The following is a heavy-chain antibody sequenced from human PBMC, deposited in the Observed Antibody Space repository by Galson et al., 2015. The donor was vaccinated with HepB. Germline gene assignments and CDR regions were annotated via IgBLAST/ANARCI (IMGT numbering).Heavy chain of an antibody. V-gene: IGHV3-21*01. CDR3: ARDPPLGTPFDY. J-gene: IGHJ4*02. D-gene: IGHD7-27*01. Sequence: SLSLSCAASGFNFNNYNMNWVRQAPGKGLEWVSSISGTSSYIYYADSVKGRFTISRDNAKNSLYLQMNSLRAEDTAVYYCARDPPLGTPFDYWGQGTLVTVSS. CDR2: ISGTSSYI. CDR1: GFNFNNYN.